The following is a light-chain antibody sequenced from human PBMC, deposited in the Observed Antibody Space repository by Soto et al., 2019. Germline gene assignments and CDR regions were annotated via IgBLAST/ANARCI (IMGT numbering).Light chain of an antibody. CDR3: SSYRSSSTYV. Sequence: QSALTQPASVSGSPGQSITISCTGTSSDVGSYNYVSWHQQYPGQAPKLMIYEVTYRASGVPDRFSASKSGNTASLTISGLQAGDEADYYCSSYRSSSTYVFGTGTQLTVL. CDR1: SSDVGSYNY. J-gene: IGLJ1*01. V-gene: IGLV2-14*01. CDR2: EVT.